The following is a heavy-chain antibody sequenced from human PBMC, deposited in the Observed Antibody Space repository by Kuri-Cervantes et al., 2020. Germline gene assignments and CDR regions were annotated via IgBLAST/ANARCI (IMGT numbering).Heavy chain of an antibody. CDR3: ARDRKWGYESQEF. J-gene: IGHJ4*02. CDR1: GFTFDTYW. Sequence: GGSLRLSCAASGFTFDTYWMAWFRQTPGKGLEWLGNIKTDGSDKYYLDSIKGRFTISRDNAKNSLFLQMNSLRAEDTAVYYCARDRKWGYESQEFWGRGNLVTVSS. D-gene: IGHD5-12*01. CDR2: IKTDGSDK. V-gene: IGHV3-7*01.